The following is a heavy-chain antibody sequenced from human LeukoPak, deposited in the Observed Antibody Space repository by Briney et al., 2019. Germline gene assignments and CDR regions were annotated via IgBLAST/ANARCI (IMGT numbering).Heavy chain of an antibody. CDR1: GFTFSSYG. CDR2: IWNDGSNK. V-gene: IGHV3-33*01. J-gene: IGHJ4*02. Sequence: PGRSVRLSCAASGFTFSSYGMHWVRQAPGKGLEWVAVIWNDGSNKYYADSVKGRFTISRDNSKNTLYLQMNSLRAEDTAVYYCARAVGATQAFDYWGQGTLVTVSS. CDR3: ARAVGATQAFDY. D-gene: IGHD1-26*01.